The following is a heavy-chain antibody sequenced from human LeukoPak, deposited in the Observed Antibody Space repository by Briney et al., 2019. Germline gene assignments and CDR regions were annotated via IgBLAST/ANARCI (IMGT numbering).Heavy chain of an antibody. J-gene: IGHJ6*02. CDR2: IRSKGYGGTR. CDR1: EFTFGDHA. CDR3: TRGPTQQWLYYGMDV. D-gene: IGHD5-18*01. Sequence: GSLRLSCTGFEFTFGDHAMRWVRQAPGKGLGWVCFIRSKGYGGTREYAASVKGRFTISRDDSTSIAYLQMNSLKTEDTAVYYCTRGPTQQWLYYGMDVWGQGTTVIVCS. V-gene: IGHV3-49*04.